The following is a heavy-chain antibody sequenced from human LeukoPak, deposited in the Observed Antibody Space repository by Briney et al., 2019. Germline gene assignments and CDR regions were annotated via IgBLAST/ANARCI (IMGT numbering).Heavy chain of an antibody. CDR3: ARAGFTYDSSGYYADWFDP. CDR2: IYYSGST. Sequence: PSETLSLTCTVSGGSISSYYWSWIRQPPGTGLEWIGYIYYSGSTNYNPSLKSRVTISVDTSKNQFSLKLSSVTAADTAVYYCARAGFTYDSSGYYADWFDPWGQGTLVTVSS. J-gene: IGHJ5*02. D-gene: IGHD3-22*01. V-gene: IGHV4-59*01. CDR1: GGSISSYY.